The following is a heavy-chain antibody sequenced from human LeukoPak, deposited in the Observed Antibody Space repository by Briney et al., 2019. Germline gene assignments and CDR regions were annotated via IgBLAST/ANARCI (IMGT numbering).Heavy chain of an antibody. CDR3: AKSRSSEARAGSNY. V-gene: IGHV3-30*18. Sequence: GGSLRLSCAAFGFTFSRYGMHWVRQTPGEGLEWVAGISFDGSDKFYAASVRGRFTISRDNSKNTLYLQLNSLRAEDTAVYYCAKSRSSEARAGSNYWGQGTLVTVSS. D-gene: IGHD6-6*01. CDR1: GFTFSRYG. CDR2: ISFDGSDK. J-gene: IGHJ4*02.